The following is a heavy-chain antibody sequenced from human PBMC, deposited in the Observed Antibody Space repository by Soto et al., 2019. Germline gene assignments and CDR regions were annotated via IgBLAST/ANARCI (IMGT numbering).Heavy chain of an antibody. J-gene: IGHJ4*02. CDR1: GLTFSSYG. CDR2: IWYDGSNK. CDR3: VYSSGWDPNKFDY. Sequence: QVQLVESGGGVVQPGMSLRLSCAASGLTFSSYGMHWVRQAPGKGLEWVAVIWYDGSNKYYADSVKGRFTISRDNSKNTLYLQMDSLRAEDTAVYYCVYSSGWDPNKFDYWGQGTLVTVSS. V-gene: IGHV3-33*01. D-gene: IGHD6-25*01.